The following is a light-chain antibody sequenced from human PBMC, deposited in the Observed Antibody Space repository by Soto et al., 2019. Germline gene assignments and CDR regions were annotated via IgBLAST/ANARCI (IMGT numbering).Light chain of an antibody. CDR3: QQYGSSPPT. V-gene: IGKV3-20*01. CDR2: GAS. CDR1: QSVSSSC. Sequence: EIVLTQSPGTLSVSPGQRATLSCRASQSVSSSCLAWYQQKPGQAPRLLIYGASSRATGIPDRFSGSGSGTDFTLTISRLEPEDFAVYYCQQYGSSPPTFGQGTKVDIK. J-gene: IGKJ1*01.